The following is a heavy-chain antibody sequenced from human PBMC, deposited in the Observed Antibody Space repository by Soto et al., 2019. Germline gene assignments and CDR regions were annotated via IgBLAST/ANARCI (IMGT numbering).Heavy chain of an antibody. Sequence: GASVKVSCKATGGTFSSYAISWVRQARGQGLEWMGGIIPIFGTANYAQKFQGRVTITADDSTSTAYMELSSLRSEDTAVYYCARALYRGLYPTQYGTDVWGQGTTVTVSS. CDR2: IIPIFGTA. CDR1: GGTFSSYA. J-gene: IGHJ6*02. CDR3: ARALYRGLYPTQYGTDV. D-gene: IGHD3-16*01. V-gene: IGHV1-69*01.